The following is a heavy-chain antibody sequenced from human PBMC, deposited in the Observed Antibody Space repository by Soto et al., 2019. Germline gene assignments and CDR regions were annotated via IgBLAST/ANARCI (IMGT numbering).Heavy chain of an antibody. J-gene: IGHJ4*02. Sequence: PSETLSPTCSVSGDSITTNGYYWGWIRQPPGRGLQWIGNVYSTGSTFSHPSLTSRVFISVDTSKNKFSLRLTSVTAADTAVYYCARSHYTYGLLIDYWGPGIMVTVS. CDR3: ARSHYTYGLLIDY. D-gene: IGHD2-8*01. V-gene: IGHV4-39*01. CDR2: VYSTGST. CDR1: GDSITTNGYY.